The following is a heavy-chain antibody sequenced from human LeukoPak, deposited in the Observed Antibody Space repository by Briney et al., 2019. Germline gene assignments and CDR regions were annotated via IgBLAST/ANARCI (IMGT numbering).Heavy chain of an antibody. CDR3: ARAGAPTVVRYNWFDP. J-gene: IGHJ5*02. CDR2: INWNGGST. D-gene: IGHD4-23*01. V-gene: IGHV3-20*04. CDR1: GFTFDDYG. Sequence: GGSLRLSCAASGFTFDDYGMSWVRQAPGKGLEWVSGINWNGGSTGYADPVKGRFTISRDNAKNSLYLQMNSLRAEDTALYYCARAGAPTVVRYNWFDPWGQGTLVTVSS.